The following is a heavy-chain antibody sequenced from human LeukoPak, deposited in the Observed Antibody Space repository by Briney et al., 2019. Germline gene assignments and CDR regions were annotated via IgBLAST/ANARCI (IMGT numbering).Heavy chain of an antibody. CDR3: AKGLGSSSWFSFDY. V-gene: IGHV3-9*03. CDR2: ISWNSGSI. Sequence: GWSLRLSCAASGFTFDDYAMHWVRPAPGKGLEWVSGISWNSGSIGYADSVKGRFTISRDNAKNSLYLQMTSLRAEDMALYYCAKGLGSSSWFSFDYWGQGTLVTVSS. D-gene: IGHD6-13*01. J-gene: IGHJ4*02. CDR1: GFTFDDYA.